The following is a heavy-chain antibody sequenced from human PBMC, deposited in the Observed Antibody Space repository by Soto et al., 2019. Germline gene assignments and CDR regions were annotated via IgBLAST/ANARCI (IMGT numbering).Heavy chain of an antibody. V-gene: IGHV1-8*01. CDR1: GYTFTSYD. CDR2: MNPNSGNT. D-gene: IGHD6-19*01. J-gene: IGHJ6*03. Sequence: ASVKVSCKASGYTFTSYDINWVRQATGQGLEWMGWMNPNSGNTGYAQKFQGRVTMTRNTSISTAYMELSSLRSEDTAVYYCARRSDHEWLNYYYYYMDVWGKGTTVTVSS. CDR3: ARRSDHEWLNYYYYYMDV.